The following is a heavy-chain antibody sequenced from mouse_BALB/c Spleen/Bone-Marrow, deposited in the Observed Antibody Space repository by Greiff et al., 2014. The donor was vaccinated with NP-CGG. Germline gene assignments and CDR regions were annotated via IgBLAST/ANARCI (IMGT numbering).Heavy chain of an antibody. D-gene: IGHD2-1*01. V-gene: IGHV5-6-3*01. CDR1: GFTFSNYG. J-gene: IGHJ3*01. CDR2: INSNGGTT. Sequence: EVKLMESGGGLVQPGGFLKLSCAASGFTFSNYGMPWVRQTPDKRLDLVATINSNGGTTYYPDSVKGRFTISRDNAKNTLYLQMSSLKSEDTAMYFCARGLYYVTYGPGFAYWGQGTLVTVSA. CDR3: ARGLYYVTYGPGFAY.